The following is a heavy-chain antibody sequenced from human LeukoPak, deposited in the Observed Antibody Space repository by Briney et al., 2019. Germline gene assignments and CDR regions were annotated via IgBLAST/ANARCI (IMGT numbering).Heavy chain of an antibody. CDR2: IYISGST. CDR3: ARDRGTWNDDGFDY. CDR1: GGSISSYY. D-gene: IGHD1-1*01. V-gene: IGHV4-4*07. Sequence: SETLSLTCTVSGGSISSYYWSWIRQPAGKGLEWIGRIYISGSTNYNPSPKSRVTMSVDTSKNQFSLKLSSVTAADTAVYYCARDRGTWNDDGFDYWGQGTLVTVSS. J-gene: IGHJ4*02.